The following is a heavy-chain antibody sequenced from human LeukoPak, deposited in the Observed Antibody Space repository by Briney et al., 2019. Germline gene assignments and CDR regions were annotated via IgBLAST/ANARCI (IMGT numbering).Heavy chain of an antibody. D-gene: IGHD5-12*01. Sequence: PSETLSLTCTVSGGSITSSSYYWGWIRQPPGKGLQWIGSIYYSGSTYYIPSLKSRVTMSVDTSKNQFSLKLSSVTAADTAVYYCARDRIRGYDPTGNRFDPWGQGTLVTVSS. CDR2: IYYSGST. CDR1: GGSITSSSYY. CDR3: ARDRIRGYDPTGNRFDP. J-gene: IGHJ5*02. V-gene: IGHV4-39*07.